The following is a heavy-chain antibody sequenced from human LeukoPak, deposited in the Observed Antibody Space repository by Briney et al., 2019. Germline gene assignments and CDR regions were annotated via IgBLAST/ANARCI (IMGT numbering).Heavy chain of an antibody. CDR2: INHSGST. CDR1: GGSFSGYY. CDR3: ASVGVVPAAHGWFDP. D-gene: IGHD2-2*01. Sequence: PSETLSLTCAVYGGSFSGYYWSWIRQPPGKGLEWIGEINHSGSTNYNPSLKSRVTISVDTSKNQFSLKLSSVTAADTAVYYCASVGVVPAAHGWFDPWGQGNLVTVSS. J-gene: IGHJ5*02. V-gene: IGHV4-34*01.